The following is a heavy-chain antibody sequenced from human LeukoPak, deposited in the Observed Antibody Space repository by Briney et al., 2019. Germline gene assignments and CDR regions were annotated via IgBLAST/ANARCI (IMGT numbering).Heavy chain of an antibody. Sequence: GGSLRLSCVASGFTFNNYWMSWVRQAPGKGLECVANIKQDGSEKYYVDSVKGRFTISRDDAKNSLYLQMNSLRAEDTAVYYCARGSHVRELLEPRDFQFDYWGQGTLVTVSS. J-gene: IGHJ4*02. D-gene: IGHD1-26*01. CDR1: GFTFNNYW. V-gene: IGHV3-7*01. CDR3: ARGSHVRELLEPRDFQFDY. CDR2: IKQDGSEK.